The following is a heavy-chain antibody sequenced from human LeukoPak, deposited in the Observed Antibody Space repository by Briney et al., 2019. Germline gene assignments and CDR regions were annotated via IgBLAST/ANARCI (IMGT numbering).Heavy chain of an antibody. CDR2: IFYSGNT. D-gene: IGHD3-16*01. CDR1: GGSISSSNYY. CDR3: ARHPWGPYYYYYYMDV. Sequence: SETLPLTCTVSGGSISSSNYYWGWIRQPPGKGLEWIGTIFYSGNTYYNPSLKCRVTISVDTSKNQFSLKLNSVTAADTAVYYCARHPWGPYYYYYYMDVWGKGTTVIVSS. V-gene: IGHV4-39*01. J-gene: IGHJ6*03.